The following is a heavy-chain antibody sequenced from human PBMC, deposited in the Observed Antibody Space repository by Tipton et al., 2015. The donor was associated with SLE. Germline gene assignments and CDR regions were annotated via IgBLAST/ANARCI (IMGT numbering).Heavy chain of an antibody. CDR1: GDSVSSNSAA. J-gene: IGHJ4*02. CDR3: ARTLEGDFWSGYPWYFDY. V-gene: IGHV6-1*01. D-gene: IGHD3-3*01. Sequence: PGLVKPSQTLSLTCAISGDSVSSNSAAWNWIRQSPSRGLEWLGRTYYRSKWYNDYAVSVKSRITINPDTSKNQFSLQLNSVTPEDTAVYYCARTLEGDFWSGYPWYFDYWGQGTLVTVSS. CDR2: TYYRSKWYN.